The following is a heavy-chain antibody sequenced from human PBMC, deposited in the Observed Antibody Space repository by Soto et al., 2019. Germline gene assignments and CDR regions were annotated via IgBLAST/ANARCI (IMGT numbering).Heavy chain of an antibody. J-gene: IGHJ4*02. D-gene: IGHD4-17*01. V-gene: IGHV3-33*06. CDR3: AKEPSTVTTLGGFDY. CDR2: IWYDGSNK. CDR1: GFTFSSDG. Sequence: QVQLVESGGGVVQPGRSLRLSCAASGFTFSSDGMHWVRQAPGKGLEWVAVIWYDGSNKYYADSVKGRFTISRDNSKNTLYLQMNSLRAEDTAVYYCAKEPSTVTTLGGFDYWGQGTLVTVSS.